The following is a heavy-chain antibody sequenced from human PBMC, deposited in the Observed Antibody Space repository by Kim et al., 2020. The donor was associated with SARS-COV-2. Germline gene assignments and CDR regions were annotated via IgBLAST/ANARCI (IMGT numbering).Heavy chain of an antibody. D-gene: IGHD2-15*01. J-gene: IGHJ6*02. Sequence: GGSLRLSCGGSGFTFSTHWMSWVRQAPGRGLEWVANIKGDGLEKYYVDSVKGRFTTSRDNAKDSLYLQMNSLRVEDTAVYYCARHSGNYLYGMDVWGQGTTVTVSS. V-gene: IGHV3-7*01. CDR2: IKGDGLEK. CDR1: GFTFSTHW. CDR3: ARHSGNYLYGMDV.